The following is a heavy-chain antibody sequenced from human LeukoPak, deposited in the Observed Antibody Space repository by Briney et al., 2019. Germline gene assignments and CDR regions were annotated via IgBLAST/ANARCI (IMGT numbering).Heavy chain of an antibody. D-gene: IGHD3-10*01. V-gene: IGHV3-23*01. CDR2: ISGSGGST. J-gene: IGHJ3*02. CDR1: GFTFSSYG. CDR3: AKVLWFGELSSYDAFDI. Sequence: GGSLRLSCAASGFTFSSYGMSWVRQAPGKGLEWVSAISGSGGSTYYADSVKGRFTISRDNSKNTLYLQMNSLRAEDTAVYYCAKVLWFGELSSYDAFDIWGQGTMVTVSS.